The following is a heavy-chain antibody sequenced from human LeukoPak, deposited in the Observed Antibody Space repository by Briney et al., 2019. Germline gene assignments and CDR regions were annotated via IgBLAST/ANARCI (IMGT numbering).Heavy chain of an antibody. CDR3: ARYWTGFDY. CDR2: INHSGST. V-gene: IGHV4-34*01. CDR1: GGPFSNYY. D-gene: IGHD1-1*01. Sequence: SETLSLTCVVYGGPFSNYYWSWIRQPPGKGLEWIGEINHSGSTNYNTSLKSRVTISVDTSKNQFSLNVTSVTAAETAVYYCARYWTGFDYWGQGTLVTVSS. J-gene: IGHJ4*02.